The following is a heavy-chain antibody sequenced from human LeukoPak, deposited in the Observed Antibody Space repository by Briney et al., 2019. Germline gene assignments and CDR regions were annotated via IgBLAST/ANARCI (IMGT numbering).Heavy chain of an antibody. CDR2: INPNSGGT. J-gene: IGHJ5*02. D-gene: IGHD2-2*01. CDR3: ARGEVVPAASYNWFDP. V-gene: IGHV1-2*02. Sequence: GASVKVSCKASGYTFTGYYMHWVRQAPGQGLEWMGWINPNSGGTSYAQKFQGRVTMTRDTSISTAYMELSRLRSDDTAVYYCARGEVVPAASYNWFDPWGQGTLVTVSS. CDR1: GYTFTGYY.